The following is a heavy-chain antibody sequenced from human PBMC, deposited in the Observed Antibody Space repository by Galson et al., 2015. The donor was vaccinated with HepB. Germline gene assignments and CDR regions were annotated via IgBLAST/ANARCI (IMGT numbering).Heavy chain of an antibody. Sequence: SLRLSCAASGFTFSSYSMNWVRQAPGKGLEWVSYISSSSSTIYYADSVKGRFTISRDNAKNSLYLQMNSLRAEDTAVYYCARDNYGDYVGTYGMDAWGQGTTVTVSS. CDR2: ISSSSSTI. V-gene: IGHV3-48*01. CDR1: GFTFSSYS. D-gene: IGHD4-17*01. CDR3: ARDNYGDYVGTYGMDA. J-gene: IGHJ6*02.